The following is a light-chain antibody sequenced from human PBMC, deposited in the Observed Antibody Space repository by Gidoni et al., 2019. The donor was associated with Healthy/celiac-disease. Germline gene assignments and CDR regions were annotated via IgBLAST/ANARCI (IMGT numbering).Light chain of an antibody. Sequence: QPVRPQPPSTSGTPGHRVTISFFGSSSNIGSNTGNWYQQLPGTAPKLLIYSNNQRPSGVPDRFSGSKSGTAASLAISGLQYEDEADYYGAAWDDSLNGLVFGGGTKLTVL. CDR2: SNN. V-gene: IGLV1-44*01. CDR3: AAWDDSLNGLV. J-gene: IGLJ3*02. CDR1: SSNIGSNT.